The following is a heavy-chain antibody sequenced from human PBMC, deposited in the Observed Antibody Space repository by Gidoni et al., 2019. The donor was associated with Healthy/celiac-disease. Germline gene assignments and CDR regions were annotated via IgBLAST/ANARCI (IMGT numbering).Heavy chain of an antibody. CDR2: IWYDGSNK. V-gene: IGHV3-33*01. J-gene: IGHJ5*02. CDR3: ARDVVAVAGNNWFDP. CDR1: GFPSSSHG. D-gene: IGHD6-19*01. Sequence: QVQLVEAGGGVVQPGRSRRLPAAAAGFPSSSHGMHWVRQAPDKGLELVAVIWYDGSNKYYADSVKGRFTIARDNSKNTLYLQMNSLRAEATDVYYCARDVVAVAGNNWFDPWGQGTLVTVSS.